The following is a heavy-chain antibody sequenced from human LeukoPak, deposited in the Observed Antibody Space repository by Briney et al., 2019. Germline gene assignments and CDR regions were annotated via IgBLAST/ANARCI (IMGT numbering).Heavy chain of an antibody. Sequence: GSLRLSCGASGFTFSSYWMRWVRQAPGKGLEWVANIKQDGSEKYYVDSVKGRLTISRDNAKNSLYLQMNSLRAEDTAVYYCARNSGTNPWGQGTLVTVSS. J-gene: IGHJ5*02. V-gene: IGHV3-7*01. CDR2: IKQDGSEK. CDR1: GFTFSSYW. CDR3: ARNSGTNP. D-gene: IGHD1-26*01.